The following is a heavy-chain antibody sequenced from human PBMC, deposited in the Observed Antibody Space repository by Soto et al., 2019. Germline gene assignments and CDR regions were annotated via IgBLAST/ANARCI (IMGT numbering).Heavy chain of an antibody. CDR2: IAGSGDRT. CDR3: AKAPQRQSSFHY. J-gene: IGHJ4*02. D-gene: IGHD1-1*01. Sequence: EVQLLASGGGLVQPWGSLRLSCAASGVTVSNYDMTCVRQAPGKGLEWVSRIAGSGDRTYYAYSVKGRFTMSRYNSRNILSLPTNTLRAEGTAMYYCAKAPQRQSSFHYLGQEARVTGPS. V-gene: IGHV3-23*01. CDR1: GVTVSNYD.